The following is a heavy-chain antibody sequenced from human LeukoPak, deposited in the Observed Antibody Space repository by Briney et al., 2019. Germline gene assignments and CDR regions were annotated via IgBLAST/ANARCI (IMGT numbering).Heavy chain of an antibody. J-gene: IGHJ4*02. Sequence: GGSLRLSCAASGFTFSSYAMSWVRQAPGEGLEWVSAISGIGGSTYYADSLKGRFTISRDNSKNTLYLQMNSLRAEDTAVYYCAKDRVICGGDCYKAGRYPRYFDYWGQGTLVTVSS. CDR3: AKDRVICGGDCYKAGRYPRYFDY. CDR2: ISGIGGST. V-gene: IGHV3-23*01. CDR1: GFTFSSYA. D-gene: IGHD2-21*02.